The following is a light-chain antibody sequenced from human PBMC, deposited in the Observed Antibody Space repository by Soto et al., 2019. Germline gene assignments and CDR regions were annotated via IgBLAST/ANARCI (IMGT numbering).Light chain of an antibody. V-gene: IGKV3-11*01. J-gene: IGKJ2*01. Sequence: EIVLTQSPATLSLSPGDRATITCRASQSVSSSLAWYQQKPGKAPRLLIYAASTMPSDVPSRFSGSGSGTEFTLTISSLEHEDFASYYCQQRNTYPYTFGQGTKLEIK. CDR2: AAS. CDR1: QSVSSS. CDR3: QQRNTYPYT.